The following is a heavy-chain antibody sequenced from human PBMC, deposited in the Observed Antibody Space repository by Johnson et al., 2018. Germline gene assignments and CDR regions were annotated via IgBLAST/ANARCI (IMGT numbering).Heavy chain of an antibody. V-gene: IGHV1-69*01. CDR1: GGTFSNFA. D-gene: IGHD4-17*01. Sequence: QVQLVQSGAEVKKPGSSVKVSCKAFGGTFSNFAFTWVRRAPGQGLEWMGVIIPVLGTPNYAQTFQDRVPITADESSSTVYMELNSRRLEDTAVYYCARDFGDYLFAFDIWGQGTLVTVSS. J-gene: IGHJ3*02. CDR2: IIPVLGTP. CDR3: ARDFGDYLFAFDI.